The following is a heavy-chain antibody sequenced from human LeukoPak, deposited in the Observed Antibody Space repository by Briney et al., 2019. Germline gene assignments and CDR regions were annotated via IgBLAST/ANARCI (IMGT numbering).Heavy chain of an antibody. V-gene: IGHV4-34*01. Sequence: SETLSLTCAVYGGSFSGYYWSWIRQPPGKGLEWIGEINHSGSTNYNPSLKSRVTISVDTSKNQFSLKLSSVTAADTAVYYCATAYYYCSGSYYTGWFDPWGQGTLVTVSS. CDR2: INHSGST. D-gene: IGHD3-10*01. J-gene: IGHJ5*02. CDR3: ATAYYYCSGSYYTGWFDP. CDR1: GGSFSGYY.